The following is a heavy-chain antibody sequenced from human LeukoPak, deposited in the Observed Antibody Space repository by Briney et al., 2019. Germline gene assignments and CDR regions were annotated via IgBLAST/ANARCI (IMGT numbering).Heavy chain of an antibody. CDR2: ISGGGGST. CDR3: AKDFYYDILTGYDY. D-gene: IGHD3-9*01. Sequence: GGSLRLSCAASGFTFSSYAMSWVRQAPGKGLEWVSAISGGGGSTYYADSVKGRFTISRDNSKNTLYLQMNSLRAEDTAVYYCAKDFYYDILTGYDYWGQGTLVTVSS. CDR1: GFTFSSYA. V-gene: IGHV3-23*01. J-gene: IGHJ4*02.